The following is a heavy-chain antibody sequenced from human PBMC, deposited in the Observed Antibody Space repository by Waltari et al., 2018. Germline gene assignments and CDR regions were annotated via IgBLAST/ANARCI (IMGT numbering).Heavy chain of an antibody. CDR3: SKDIWSYSSSWSPLDY. V-gene: IGHV3-9*03. CDR2: ISWNSGSI. CDR1: GFTFDDYA. J-gene: IGHJ4*02. Sequence: EVQLVESGGGLVQPGRSLRLSCADSGFTFDDYAMHWVRQAPGKGLGWVSGISWNSGSIGYADSLKGRFTISRDNAKNSLYLQMNSLRAEDMALYYCSKDIWSYSSSWSPLDYWGQGTLVTVSS. D-gene: IGHD6-13*01.